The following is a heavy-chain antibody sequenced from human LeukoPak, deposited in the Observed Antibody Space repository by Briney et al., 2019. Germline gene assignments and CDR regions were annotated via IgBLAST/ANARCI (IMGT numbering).Heavy chain of an antibody. Sequence: GGSLRLSCAASGFTFNTYTMNWVRQAPGKGLEWVSYISGSSGIIDYADSVRGRFTISRDNSKNTLYLQMNSLRAEDTAVYYCARDPTGLRYFDWSAPYGMDVWGQGTTVTVSS. J-gene: IGHJ6*02. D-gene: IGHD3-9*01. CDR2: ISGSSGII. V-gene: IGHV3-48*01. CDR1: GFTFNTYT. CDR3: ARDPTGLRYFDWSAPYGMDV.